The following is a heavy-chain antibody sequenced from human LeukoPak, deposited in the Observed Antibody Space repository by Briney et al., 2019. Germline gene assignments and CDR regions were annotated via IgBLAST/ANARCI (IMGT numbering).Heavy chain of an antibody. CDR3: ARVFSHWGWPGDYYFDY. CDR1: GFSVSSNY. CDR2: ISSSSSYI. V-gene: IGHV3-21*01. D-gene: IGHD3-16*01. J-gene: IGHJ4*02. Sequence: GGSLRLSCAASGFSVSSNYMSWVRQAPGKGLEWVSSISSSSSYIYYADSVKGRFTISRDNAKNSLYLQMNSLRVEDTAVYYCARVFSHWGWPGDYYFDYWGQGSLVTVSS.